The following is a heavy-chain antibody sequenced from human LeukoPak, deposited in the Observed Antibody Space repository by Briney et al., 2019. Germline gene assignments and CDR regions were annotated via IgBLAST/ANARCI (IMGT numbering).Heavy chain of an antibody. V-gene: IGHV1-18*01. CDR1: GYSFTSYA. J-gene: IGHJ6*03. D-gene: IGHD6-13*01. Sequence: ASVKVSCKASGYSFTSYAITWVRQAPGQGLEWMGWISGSNGNTNYAQKFQGRVTMTTDTSTNTAYMELRSLRSDDTAVYYCARSYSSTWYSYYYYMDVWGKGTTVTVSS. CDR2: ISGSNGNT. CDR3: ARSYSSTWYSYYYYMDV.